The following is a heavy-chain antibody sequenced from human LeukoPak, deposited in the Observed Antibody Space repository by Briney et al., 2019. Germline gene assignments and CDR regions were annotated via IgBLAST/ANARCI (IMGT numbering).Heavy chain of an antibody. J-gene: IGHJ4*02. CDR2: INHSGST. CDR3: ARHWGGYDFWSKTYYFDY. D-gene: IGHD3-3*01. Sequence: SETLSLTCAVYGETFIHNFWTWIRQPPGKGLEWIGQINHSGSTYYNPSLKSRVTISVDTSKNQFSLKLSSVTAADTAVYYCARHWGGYDFWSKTYYFDYWGQGTLVTVSS. V-gene: IGHV4-34*01. CDR1: GETFIHNF.